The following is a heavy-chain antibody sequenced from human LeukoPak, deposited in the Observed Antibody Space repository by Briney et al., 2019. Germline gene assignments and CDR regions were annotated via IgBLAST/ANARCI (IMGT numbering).Heavy chain of an antibody. V-gene: IGHV4-59*12. CDR3: APMDTYYYDSSGYYYGGDGY. D-gene: IGHD3-22*01. Sequence: PSETLSLTCTVSGGSISSYYWSWIRQPPGKGLEWIGYIYYSGSTNYNPSLKSRVTISVDTSKNQFSLKLSSVTAADTAVYYCAPMDTYYYDSSGYYYGGDGYWGQGTLVTVSS. J-gene: IGHJ4*02. CDR1: GGSISSYY. CDR2: IYYSGST.